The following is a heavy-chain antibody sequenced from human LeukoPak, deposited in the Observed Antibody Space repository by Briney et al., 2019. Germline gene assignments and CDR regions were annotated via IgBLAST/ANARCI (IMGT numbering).Heavy chain of an antibody. CDR3: ARLGSLFSSYCDYEGFDY. J-gene: IGHJ4*02. CDR1: GGTFSSYT. CDR2: IIPILGIA. D-gene: IGHD4-17*01. V-gene: IGHV1-69*02. Sequence: GASVKVSCKASGGTFSSYTISWVRQAPGQGLEWMGRIIPILGIANYAQKFQGRVTITADKSTSTAYMELSSLRSEDTAVYYCARLGSLFSSYCDYEGFDYWGQGTLVTVSS.